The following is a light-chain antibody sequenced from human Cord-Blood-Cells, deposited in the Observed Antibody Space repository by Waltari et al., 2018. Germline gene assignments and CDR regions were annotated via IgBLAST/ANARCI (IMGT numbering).Light chain of an antibody. Sequence: QSALTQPASVSGSPGQSITISCTGTSRDVGGYNYVSWYQQHPGKAPTLMIYDVSNRPSGVSNRFSGSKSGNTASLTISGLQAEDEADYYCSSYTSSSTLGVFGGGTKLTVL. CDR2: DVS. J-gene: IGLJ2*01. CDR3: SSYTSSSTLGV. V-gene: IGLV2-14*01. CDR1: SRDVGGYNY.